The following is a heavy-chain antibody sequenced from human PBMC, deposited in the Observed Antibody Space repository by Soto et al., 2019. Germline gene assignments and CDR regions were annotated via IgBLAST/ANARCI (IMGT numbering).Heavy chain of an antibody. CDR1: GYTFTNYY. CDR2: INPTGGST. J-gene: IGHJ5*02. V-gene: IGHV1-46*01. CDR3: ARAYTTSCHGP. Sequence: GASVKVSCKASGYTFTNYYMHWVRQAPGQGLEWMGMINPTGGSTTYAQKFQGRVSMTRDTSTNTVYMELSGLRSEDTAVYYCARAYTTSCHGPWGQGTLVTVSS. D-gene: IGHD6-6*01.